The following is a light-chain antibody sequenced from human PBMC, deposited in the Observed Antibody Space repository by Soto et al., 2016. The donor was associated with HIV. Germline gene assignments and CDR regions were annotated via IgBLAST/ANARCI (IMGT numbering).Light chain of an antibody. CDR1: QGIRSG. CDR2: VAS. CDR3: LQHNSYPLT. J-gene: IGKJ1*01. V-gene: IGKV1-17*01. Sequence: DIQMTQSPSSLSASVGDRVTITCRASQGIRSGLGWFQQKPGKAPKRLIYVASRLQGGVPSRFSGSGSGTEFTLTISSLQPEDFATYYCLQHNSYPLTFGQGTKVDIK.